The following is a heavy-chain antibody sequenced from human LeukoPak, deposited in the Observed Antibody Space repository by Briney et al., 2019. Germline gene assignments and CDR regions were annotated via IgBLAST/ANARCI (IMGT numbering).Heavy chain of an antibody. J-gene: IGHJ4*02. Sequence: AGVKVSCKASGYTFTSYGISWLRQAPGQGLEWMGWISAYNGNTNYAQKLQGRVTMTTDTSTSTAYMELRSLRSDDTAVYYCARAAITFGGVIARDYWGQGTLVTVSS. D-gene: IGHD3-16*02. V-gene: IGHV1-18*01. CDR3: ARAAITFGGVIARDY. CDR1: GYTFTSYG. CDR2: ISAYNGNT.